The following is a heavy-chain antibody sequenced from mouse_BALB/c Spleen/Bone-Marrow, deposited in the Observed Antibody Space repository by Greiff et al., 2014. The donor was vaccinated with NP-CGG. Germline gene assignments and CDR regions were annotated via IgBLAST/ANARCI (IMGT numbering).Heavy chain of an antibody. CDR1: GFNIKDTY. CDR3: ASYGYGYYFDY. Sequence: EVQLQQSGAELVKPGASVKLSCTTSGFNIKDTYMHWVKLRPEQGLEWIGRIVPANGNTKYAPKFQGKATITADISSNTAYLQLSSPISEDTAVYFCASYGYGYYFDYWGQGTTLTVSS. V-gene: IGHV14-3*02. J-gene: IGHJ2*01. D-gene: IGHD2-2*01. CDR2: IVPANGNT.